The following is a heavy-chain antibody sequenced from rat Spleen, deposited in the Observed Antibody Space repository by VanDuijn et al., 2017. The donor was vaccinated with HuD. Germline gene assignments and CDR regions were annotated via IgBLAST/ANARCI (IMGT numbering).Heavy chain of an antibody. V-gene: IGHV5-58*01. CDR1: GFTFSRYW. CDR2: INADGGST. D-gene: IGHD2-1*01. Sequence: EVQLVETGGGFVQPGRSLKLSCVGSGFTFSRYWMYWIRQAPGKGLECVSSINADGGSTYYPDSVKGRFTISRDNAENTVYLQMNSLRSDDTATYYCAKGEAGAYLGYFDFWGQGVMVTVSA. J-gene: IGHJ2*01. CDR3: AKGEAGAYLGYFDF.